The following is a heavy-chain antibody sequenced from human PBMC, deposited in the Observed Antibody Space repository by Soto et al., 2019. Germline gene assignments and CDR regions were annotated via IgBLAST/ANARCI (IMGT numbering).Heavy chain of an antibody. CDR1: GYTFSSYG. V-gene: IGHV1-18*01. CDR3: ARGIAARSHFDY. D-gene: IGHD6-6*01. CDR2: ISAYNGNT. Sequence: QVQLVQSGAEVKKPGASVKVSCKASGYTFSSYGISWVRQAPGQGLEWMGWISAYNGNTNYAQKLQGRVTMTTDTAQSTDYMELRSLRSDDTAVYSCARGIAARSHFDYWGQGTLVAASS. J-gene: IGHJ4*02.